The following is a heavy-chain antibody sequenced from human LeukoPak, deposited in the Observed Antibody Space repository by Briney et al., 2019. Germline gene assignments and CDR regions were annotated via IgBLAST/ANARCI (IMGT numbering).Heavy chain of an antibody. CDR3: ARVPSYYYGSGSYYNYYYYMDV. CDR1: GGSISSGGYS. Sequence: PSETLSLTCAVSGGSISSGGYSWSWIRQPPGKGLEWIGYIYYSGSTYYNPSLKSRVTISVDTSKNQFSLKLSSVTAADTAVYYCARVPSYYYGSGSYYNYYYYMDVWGKGTTVTVSS. CDR2: IYYSGST. J-gene: IGHJ6*03. D-gene: IGHD3-10*01. V-gene: IGHV4-30-4*07.